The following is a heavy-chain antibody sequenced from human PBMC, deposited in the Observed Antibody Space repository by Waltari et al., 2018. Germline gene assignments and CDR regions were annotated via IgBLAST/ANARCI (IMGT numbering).Heavy chain of an antibody. J-gene: IGHJ4*02. Sequence: QVQLVQSGAEVKKPGSSVKVSCKASGGTFSSYAISWVRQAPGQGLEWMGRFIPIFGTASYAQKFQGKVTITADKSTSTAYMELSSLRTEDTAVYYCARDEIAARSFDYWGQGTLVTVSS. CDR3: ARDEIAARSFDY. CDR2: FIPIFGTA. V-gene: IGHV1-69*13. D-gene: IGHD6-6*01. CDR1: GGTFSSYA.